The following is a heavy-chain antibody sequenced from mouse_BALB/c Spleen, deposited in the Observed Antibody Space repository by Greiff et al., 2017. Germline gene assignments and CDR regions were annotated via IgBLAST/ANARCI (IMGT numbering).Heavy chain of an antibody. Sequence: QVQLQQSGPGLVQPSQSLSITCTVSGFSLTSYGVHWVRQSPGKGLEWLGVIWSGGSTDYNAAFISRLSISKDNSKSQVFFKMNSLQANDTAIYYCASDYGSPYWYFDVWGAGTTVTVSA. D-gene: IGHD1-1*01. CDR3: ASDYGSPYWYFDV. V-gene: IGHV2-2*02. J-gene: IGHJ1*01. CDR1: GFSLTSYG. CDR2: IWSGGST.